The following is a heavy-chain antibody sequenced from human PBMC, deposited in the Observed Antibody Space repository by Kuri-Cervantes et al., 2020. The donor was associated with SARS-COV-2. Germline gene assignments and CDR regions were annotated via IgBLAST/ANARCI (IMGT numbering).Heavy chain of an antibody. Sequence: ASVKVSCKASGYTFTGYYMHWVRQAPGQGLEWMGWINPNSGGTNYAQKFQGRLTMTRDTSITTAYMELSSLTSEDTAVYYCARGPYYDSSGYHLNADYWGQGTLVTVSS. CDR2: INPNSGGT. CDR1: GYTFTGYY. D-gene: IGHD3-22*01. J-gene: IGHJ4*02. V-gene: IGHV1-2*02. CDR3: ARGPYYDSSGYHLNADY.